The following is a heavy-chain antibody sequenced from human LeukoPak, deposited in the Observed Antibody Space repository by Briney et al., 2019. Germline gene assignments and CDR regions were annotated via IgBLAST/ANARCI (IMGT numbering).Heavy chain of an antibody. Sequence: ASVKVSCKASGYTFTSYYMHWVRQAPGQGLEWMGIINPSGGSTSYAQKFQGRVTMTRDMSTSTVYMELSSLRFEDTAVYYCARATQATTFDYWGQGTLVTVSS. D-gene: IGHD1-26*01. CDR2: INPSGGST. J-gene: IGHJ4*02. V-gene: IGHV1-46*01. CDR3: ARATQATTFDY. CDR1: GYTFTSYY.